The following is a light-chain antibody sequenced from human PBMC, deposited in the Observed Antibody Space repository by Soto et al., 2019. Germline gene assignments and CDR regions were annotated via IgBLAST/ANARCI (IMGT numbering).Light chain of an antibody. CDR1: SGHSSYI. Sequence: QPVLTQSSSASASLGSSVKLTCTLSSGHSSYIIAWHQQQPGKAPRYLMKLEGSGNYNKGSGLPDRFSGSTSGAGRYLTISNLEFEDEADYYCETWDFNTRVFGGGTKLTVL. V-gene: IGLV4-60*02. CDR3: ETWDFNTRV. CDR2: LEGSGNY. J-gene: IGLJ3*02.